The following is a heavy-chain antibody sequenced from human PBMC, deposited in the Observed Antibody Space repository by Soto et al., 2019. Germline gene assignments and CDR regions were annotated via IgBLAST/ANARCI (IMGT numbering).Heavy chain of an antibody. D-gene: IGHD6-19*01. CDR3: ARRLRYNSGWYVGFDP. V-gene: IGHV2-5*02. J-gene: IGHJ5*02. Sequence: QITLKESGPTLVKPTQTLTLTCTFSGLSLSTTGVGVGWIRQPPGKALEWLALIYWDDDKRYSPSLKSRLTITKDTSKNQVVLTMTNMHPVDTGTYYCARRLRYNSGWYVGFDPWGPGTLVTVSS. CDR2: IYWDDDK. CDR1: GLSLSTTGVG.